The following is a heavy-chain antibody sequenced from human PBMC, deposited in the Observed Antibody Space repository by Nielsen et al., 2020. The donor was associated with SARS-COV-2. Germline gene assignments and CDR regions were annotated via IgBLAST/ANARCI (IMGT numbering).Heavy chain of an antibody. Sequence: SETLSLTCAVYGGSFSGYYWSWIRQPPGKGLEWIGEINHSGSTNYNPSLKSRVTISVDTSKNQFSLKLSSVTAADTAVYYCARGLRGIFGVVITPRGSRFDYWGQGTLVTVSP. CDR1: GGSFSGYY. CDR2: INHSGST. CDR3: ARGLRGIFGVVITPRGSRFDY. J-gene: IGHJ4*02. D-gene: IGHD3-3*01. V-gene: IGHV4-34*01.